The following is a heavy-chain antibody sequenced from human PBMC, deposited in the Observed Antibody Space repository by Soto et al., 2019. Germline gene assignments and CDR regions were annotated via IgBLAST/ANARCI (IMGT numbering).Heavy chain of an antibody. CDR2: IIPILGIA. J-gene: IGHJ4*02. CDR3: ARTYFPGRLDY. V-gene: IGHV1-69*02. D-gene: IGHD6-25*01. CDR1: GGTFSSYR. Sequence: SVKVSCKASGGTFSSYRISCVRQAPGQWLEWMGRIIPILGIANHAQKFQGRVTIKEDKSTSTAYMELSSLRSEDTAVYYCARTYFPGRLDYWGQGTLVTVSS.